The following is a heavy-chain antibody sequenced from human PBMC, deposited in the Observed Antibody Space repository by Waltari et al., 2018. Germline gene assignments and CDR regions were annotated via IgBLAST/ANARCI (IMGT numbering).Heavy chain of an antibody. J-gene: IGHJ6*03. Sequence: QVQLQESGPGLVKPSETLSLTCTVSGGSINSYYWSWIRQPPGKGLEWIGYIYYSGNANYNPSLKSRVTISVDTSKNQFSLKLNSVTAADTAVYYCARSLMDTVPYYYFYMDVWGKGTTVTISS. D-gene: IGHD2-2*03. CDR2: IYYSGNA. V-gene: IGHV4-59*01. CDR3: ARSLMDTVPYYYFYMDV. CDR1: GGSINSYY.